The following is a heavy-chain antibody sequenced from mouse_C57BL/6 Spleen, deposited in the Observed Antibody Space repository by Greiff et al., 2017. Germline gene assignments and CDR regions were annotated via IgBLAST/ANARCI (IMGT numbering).Heavy chain of an antibody. CDR3: ARWDGSYYAMDY. CDR2: IDPSDSYT. J-gene: IGHJ4*01. V-gene: IGHV1-59*01. D-gene: IGHD1-1*01. Sequence: QVQLQQPGAELVRPGTSVKLSCKASGYTFTSYWMHWVKQRPGQGLEWIGVIDPSDSYTNYNQKFKGKATLTVDTSSSTAYMQLSSLTSEDSAVYYCARWDGSYYAMDYWGQGTSVTVSS. CDR1: GYTFTSYW.